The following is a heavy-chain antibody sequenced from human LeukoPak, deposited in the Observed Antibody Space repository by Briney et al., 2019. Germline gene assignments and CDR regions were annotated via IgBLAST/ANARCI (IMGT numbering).Heavy chain of an antibody. Sequence: TSSETLSLTRTVSGGSISSYYWSWIRQPPGKGLEWIGYIYYSGSTNYNPSLKSRVTISVDTSKNQFSLKLSSVTAPDTAVYYCARHADYGGNSGFALWFDPWGQGTLVTVSS. CDR2: IYYSGST. D-gene: IGHD4-23*01. J-gene: IGHJ5*02. CDR3: ARHADYGGNSGFALWFDP. V-gene: IGHV4-59*08. CDR1: GGSISSYY.